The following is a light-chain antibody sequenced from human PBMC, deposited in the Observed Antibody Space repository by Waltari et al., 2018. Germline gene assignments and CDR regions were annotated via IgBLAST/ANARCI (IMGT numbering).Light chain of an antibody. CDR1: SSDVGGYNY. CDR3: SSYTSTRTLV. V-gene: IGLV2-14*03. Sequence: QSALTQPASVSGSPGQSITVTCTGTSSDVGGYNYVSWYQQHPGKAPKLMIYDVRNRPSGVSNRFSGSKSGNTASLTISGLQAEDEADYYCSSYTSTRTLVFGGGTKLTVL. CDR2: DVR. J-gene: IGLJ3*02.